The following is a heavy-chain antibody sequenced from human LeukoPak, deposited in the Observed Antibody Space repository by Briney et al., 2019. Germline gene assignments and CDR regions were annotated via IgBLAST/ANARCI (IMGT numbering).Heavy chain of an antibody. V-gene: IGHV3-15*01. Sequence: GGSLRLSCAASGFTFSSYSMNWVRQAPGKGLEWVGRIKSKTDGETTDYAAPVKDRFTISRDDSKNTAYLQMNSLKTEDTAVYYCTRHHYCTNGVCHSAQDYWGQGTLVTVSS. CDR2: IKSKTDGETT. D-gene: IGHD2-8*01. J-gene: IGHJ4*02. CDR3: TRHHYCTNGVCHSAQDY. CDR1: GFTFSSYS.